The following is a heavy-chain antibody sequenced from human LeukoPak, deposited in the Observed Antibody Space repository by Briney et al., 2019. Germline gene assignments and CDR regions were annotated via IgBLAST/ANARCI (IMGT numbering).Heavy chain of an antibody. D-gene: IGHD3-9*01. Sequence: GASVKVSCKASGYTFTSYYMHWVRQAPGQGLERMGIINPSGGSTSYAQKFQGRVTMTRDTSTSTVYMELSSLRSEDTAVYYCVREDILTGYYNNWFDPWGQGTLVTVSS. J-gene: IGHJ5*02. CDR1: GYTFTSYY. V-gene: IGHV1-46*01. CDR2: INPSGGST. CDR3: VREDILTGYYNNWFDP.